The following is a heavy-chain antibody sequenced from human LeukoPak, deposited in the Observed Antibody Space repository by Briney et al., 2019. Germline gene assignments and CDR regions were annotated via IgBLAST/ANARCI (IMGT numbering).Heavy chain of an antibody. CDR3: ARDRTKDRLRFLEWFSYGMDV. D-gene: IGHD3-3*01. Sequence: NPGGSLRLSCAASGFTFSSYAMHWVRQAPGKGLEWVSSISSSSSYIYYADSVKGRFTISRDNAKNSLYLQMNSLRAEDTAVYYCARDRTKDRLRFLEWFSYGMDVWGQGTTVTVSS. CDR2: ISSSSSYI. J-gene: IGHJ6*02. CDR1: GFTFSSYA. V-gene: IGHV3-21*01.